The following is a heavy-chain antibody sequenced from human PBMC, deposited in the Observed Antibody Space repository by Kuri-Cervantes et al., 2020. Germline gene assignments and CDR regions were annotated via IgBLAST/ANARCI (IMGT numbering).Heavy chain of an antibody. CDR2: IWYDGSNK. V-gene: IGHV3-33*06. J-gene: IGHJ4*02. CDR1: GFTFSSYG. CDR3: AKGSDSGYDQDY. D-gene: IGHD5-12*01. Sequence: GESLKISCAASGFTFSSYGMHWVRQAPGKGLEWVAVIWYDGSNKHYADSVKGRFTISRDNSKNTLFPQMNSLRAEDTAVYYCAKGSDSGYDQDYWGQGSLVTVSS.